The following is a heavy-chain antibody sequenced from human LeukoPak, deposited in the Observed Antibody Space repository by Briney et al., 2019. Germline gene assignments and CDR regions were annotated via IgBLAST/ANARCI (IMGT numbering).Heavy chain of an antibody. CDR3: VRDIHCRLDP. CDR2: ISTHKGNT. CDR1: GYIFTSYG. D-gene: IGHD2-21*02. V-gene: IGHV1-18*01. Sequence: ASVKVSCKASGYIFTSYGISCGQLAPGQGLEWMGWISTHKGNTNSAQRLQGRFTMTTDTSTSTAYMELRSLRSDDTTVYYCVRDIHCRLDPWAQGSLVTVSS. J-gene: IGHJ5*02.